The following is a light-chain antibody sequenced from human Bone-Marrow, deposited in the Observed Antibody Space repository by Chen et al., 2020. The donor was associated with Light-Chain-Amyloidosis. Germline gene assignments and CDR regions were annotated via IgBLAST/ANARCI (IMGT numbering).Light chain of an antibody. V-gene: IGLV2-14*03. CDR2: SVS. CDR3: SSYTSSSTLLYV. Sequence: QSALTQPASVSGSPGQSITISCTGTSSDVGAYNFVSWYQQPPGKAPKLMIYSVSNRPSGVSNRFSGSKSGNTASLTISGLQAEDEADYYCSSYTSSSTLLYVFGTGTKVTVL. J-gene: IGLJ1*01. CDR1: SSDVGAYNF.